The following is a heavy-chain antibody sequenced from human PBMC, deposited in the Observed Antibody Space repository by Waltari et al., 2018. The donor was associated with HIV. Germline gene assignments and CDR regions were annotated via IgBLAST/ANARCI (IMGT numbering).Heavy chain of an antibody. CDR1: GFTFSSYT. CDR3: ARASRGVAVAGFDY. D-gene: IGHD6-19*01. Sequence: EASGFTFSSYTMNWVRQAPGEGLEWVSSISSSSSDIYYAFSVKGRFTISRDNAKNSLFLQMSSLRAEDMAVYYCARASRGVAVAGFDYWGQGILVTVSS. V-gene: IGHV3-21*01. CDR2: ISSSSSDI. J-gene: IGHJ4*02.